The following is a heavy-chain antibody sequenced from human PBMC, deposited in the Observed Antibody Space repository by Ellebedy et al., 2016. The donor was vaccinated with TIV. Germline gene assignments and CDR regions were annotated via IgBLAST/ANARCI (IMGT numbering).Heavy chain of an antibody. CDR3: ARLMARGVGNFDY. CDR1: GDTFTKSW. Sequence: PGGSLRLSCKGSGDTFTKSWIGWVRQKPGKGLEYMGIIYPGDSDTRYNPSFQGQVTISADRSIRTAYLQWSSLKASDTAIYYCARLMARGVGNFDYWGQGSLVTVSS. CDR2: IYPGDSDT. V-gene: IGHV5-51*01. D-gene: IGHD3-10*01. J-gene: IGHJ4*02.